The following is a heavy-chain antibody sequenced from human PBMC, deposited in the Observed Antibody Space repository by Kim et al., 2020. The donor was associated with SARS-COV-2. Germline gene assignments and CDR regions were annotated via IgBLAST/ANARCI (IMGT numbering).Heavy chain of an antibody. Sequence: GGSLRLSCAASGFTFDDYTMHWVRQAPGKGLEWVSLISWDGGSTYYADSVKGRFTISRDNSKNSLYLQMNSLRTEDTALYYCAKEGELELYSTTYFDYWGQGTLVTVSS. D-gene: IGHD1-7*01. CDR2: ISWDGGST. J-gene: IGHJ4*02. CDR1: GFTFDDYT. V-gene: IGHV3-43*01. CDR3: AKEGELELYSTTYFDY.